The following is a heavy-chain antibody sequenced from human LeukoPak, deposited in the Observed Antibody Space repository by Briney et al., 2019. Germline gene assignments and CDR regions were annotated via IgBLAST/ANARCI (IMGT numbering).Heavy chain of an antibody. CDR2: INHSGST. J-gene: IGHJ3*02. D-gene: IGHD6-19*01. V-gene: IGHV4-34*01. CDR1: GGSFSGYY. CDR3: ASGGRGRIAVAGTNAFDI. Sequence: SETLSLTCAVYGGSFSGYYWSWVRQPPGKGLEWIGEINHSGSTKYNPSLKSRVTISVDTSKNQFSLKLSSVTAADTAVYYCASGGRGRIAVAGTNAFDIWGQGTMVTVSS.